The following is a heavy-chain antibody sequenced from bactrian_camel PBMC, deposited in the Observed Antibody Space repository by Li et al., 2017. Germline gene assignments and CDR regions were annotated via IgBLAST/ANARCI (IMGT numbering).Heavy chain of an antibody. CDR1: GDTYSTYC. V-gene: IGHV3S26*01. D-gene: IGHD5*01. J-gene: IGHJ4*01. CDR2: IAGGGRLI. Sequence: HVQLVESGGGSVQAGGSLRLSCAASGDTYSTYCMGWFRQAPGKEREGVATIAGGGRLILYADSMKGRFTISQDNAKSTLYLQMNNLKPEDTAMYYCAAARGYGVNSCGSYNDMGQGTQVTVS.